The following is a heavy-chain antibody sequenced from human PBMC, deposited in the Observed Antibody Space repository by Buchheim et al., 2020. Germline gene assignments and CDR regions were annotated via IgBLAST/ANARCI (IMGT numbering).Heavy chain of an antibody. CDR2: ISYDGSNK. CDR1: GFTFSSYV. D-gene: IGHD3-10*01. V-gene: IGHV3-30*18. CDR3: AKSGYGMDV. Sequence: QVQLVESGGGVVQPGRSLRLSCAASGFTFSSYVMHWVRQAPGKGLEWVAVISYDGSNKYYADSVKGRFTISRDNSKNTLYLQMNSLRAEDTAVYYCAKSGYGMDVWGQGTT. J-gene: IGHJ6*02.